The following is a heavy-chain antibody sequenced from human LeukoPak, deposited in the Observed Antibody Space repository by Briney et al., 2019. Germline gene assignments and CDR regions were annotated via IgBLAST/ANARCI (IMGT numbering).Heavy chain of an antibody. D-gene: IGHD5/OR15-5a*01. CDR1: RFTLSTYW. J-gene: IGHJ4*02. V-gene: IGHV3-7*01. CDR2: INQDGSEK. Sequence: QSGGSLRLSCAASRFTLSTYWMSWVRQAPGKGLEWVANINQDGSEKYCVDSLKGRFTISRDNAENSLYLQMNSLRAEDTGVYYCARDGHYTIYELRFDYWGQGALVTVSS. CDR3: ARDGHYTIYELRFDY.